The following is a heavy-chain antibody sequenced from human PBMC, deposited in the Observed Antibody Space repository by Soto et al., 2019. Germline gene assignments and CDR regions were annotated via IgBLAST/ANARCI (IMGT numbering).Heavy chain of an antibody. J-gene: IGHJ4*02. CDR2: ISHSGST. CDR3: ARLRVEYQLFDRPSAGVFDY. D-gene: IGHD2-2*01. Sequence: QVQLQESGPGLVKPSETLSLTCSVSDGSISNSYWSWIRQPPGKGLEWIGYISHSGSTNYNPSLKSRLSLSVDTSKNQFSLRMTSVTAADAAIYFCARLRVEYQLFDRPSAGVFDYWGQGTLVSVSP. CDR1: DGSISNSY. V-gene: IGHV4-59*01.